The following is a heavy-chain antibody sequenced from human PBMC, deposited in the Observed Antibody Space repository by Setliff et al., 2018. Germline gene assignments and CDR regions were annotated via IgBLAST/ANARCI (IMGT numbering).Heavy chain of an antibody. CDR3: AREQWLDPPGYYYMDV. CDR2: IYIGGSA. CDR1: GGSISSYY. D-gene: IGHD6-19*01. Sequence: ASETLSLTCTVSGGSISSYYWSWIRQPAGKGLERIGHIYIGGSANYNPSLKSRVTMSIDTSKNQFSLKLNSVTAADMAVYYCAREQWLDPPGYYYMDVWAKGTTVTVS. V-gene: IGHV4-4*07. J-gene: IGHJ6*03.